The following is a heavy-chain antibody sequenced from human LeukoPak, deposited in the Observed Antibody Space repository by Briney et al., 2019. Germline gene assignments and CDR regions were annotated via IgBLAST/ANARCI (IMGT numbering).Heavy chain of an antibody. CDR2: IIPIFGTA. V-gene: IGHV1-69*05. CDR1: GGTFSSYA. J-gene: IGHJ4*02. CDR3: ARDMSLGYCSSTSCYNFDY. D-gene: IGHD2-2*02. Sequence: SVKVSCKASGGTFSSYAISWVRQAPGQGLEWMGGIIPIFGTANYAQKFQGRVTITTDESTSTAYMELSSLRSEDTAVYYCARDMSLGYCSSTSCYNFDYWGQGTLVTV.